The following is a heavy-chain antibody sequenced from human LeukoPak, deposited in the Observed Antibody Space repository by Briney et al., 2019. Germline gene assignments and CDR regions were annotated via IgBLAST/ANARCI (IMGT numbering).Heavy chain of an antibody. V-gene: IGHV1-24*01. CDR3: ASPLIAARPYYYYGMDA. CDR2: FDPEDGET. J-gene: IGHJ6*02. D-gene: IGHD6-6*01. Sequence: ASVKVSCKVSGYTLTELSMHWVRQAPGKGLEWMGGFDPEDGETIYAQKFQGRVTMTEDTSTDTAYMELSSLRSEDTAVYYCASPLIAARPYYYYGMDAWGQGTTVTVSS. CDR1: GYTLTELS.